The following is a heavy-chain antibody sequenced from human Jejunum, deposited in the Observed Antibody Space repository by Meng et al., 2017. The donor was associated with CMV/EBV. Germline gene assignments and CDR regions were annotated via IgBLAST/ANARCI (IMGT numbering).Heavy chain of an antibody. Sequence: QGQLHRWGAGLLRPSESLSLTCAVYGGSVRGHYWSWIRQTPGKGLEWIGEMNPSGVTIYNPSLKGRVTISVDTSKNQFSLKLTSVTAADTALYYCARELGYCSGGNCYGGTFDYWGQGTLVTVSS. CDR3: ARELGYCSGGNCYGGTFDY. CDR1: GGSVRGHY. CDR2: MNPSGVT. V-gene: IGHV4-34*01. J-gene: IGHJ4*02. D-gene: IGHD2-15*01.